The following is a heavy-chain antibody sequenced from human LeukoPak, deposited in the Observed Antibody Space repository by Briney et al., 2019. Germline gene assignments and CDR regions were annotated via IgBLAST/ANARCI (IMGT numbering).Heavy chain of an antibody. CDR3: AGPWDQVGFDP. V-gene: IGHV1-2*02. CDR2: IYPKTGGT. J-gene: IGHJ5*02. CDR1: GYTFTGYY. D-gene: IGHD1-26*01. Sequence: ASVTVSCKASGYTFTGYYLHWVRQAPGQGLEWMGWIYPKTGGTSYAQKFQGRVTVTRDTSISTAYMELIGLRSDDTAVYYCAGPWDQVGFDPWGQGTLVSVSS.